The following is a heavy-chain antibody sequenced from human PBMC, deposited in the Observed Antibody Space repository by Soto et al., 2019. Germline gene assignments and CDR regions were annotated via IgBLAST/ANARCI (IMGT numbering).Heavy chain of an antibody. D-gene: IGHD5-18*01. CDR1: GYTFTGYY. Sequence: QVQLVQSGAEVKKPGASVKVSCKASGYTFTGYYMHWVRQAPGQGLEWMGWINPNSGGTNYAQKFQGWVTMDRDTSISKADMELSRLRSDDTAVYYCARGGQDAGDVDTAMVTYYYGMDVWGQGTTVTVSS. V-gene: IGHV1-2*04. CDR3: ARGGQDAGDVDTAMVTYYYGMDV. J-gene: IGHJ6*02. CDR2: INPNSGGT.